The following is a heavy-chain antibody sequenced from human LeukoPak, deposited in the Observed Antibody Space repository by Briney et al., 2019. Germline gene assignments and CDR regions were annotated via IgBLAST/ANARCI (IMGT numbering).Heavy chain of an antibody. CDR1: GGSISSYY. V-gene: IGHV4-59*01. J-gene: IGHJ4*02. D-gene: IGHD2-15*01. CDR2: VYYSGST. CDR3: ARIHRYCSGGACYVLDN. Sequence: SETLSLTCTVSGGSISSYYWSWIRQPPGRGLEWIGYVYYSGSTNYNPSFKSRITISVDTSRNQFSLQLSSVTAADTAVYYCARIHRYCSGGACYVLDNWGQGTLVAVSS.